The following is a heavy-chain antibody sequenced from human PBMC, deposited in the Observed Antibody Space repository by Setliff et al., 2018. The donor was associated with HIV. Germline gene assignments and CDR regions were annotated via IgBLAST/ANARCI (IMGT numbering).Heavy chain of an antibody. J-gene: IGHJ4*02. CDR2: TSHSGKT. Sequence: PSETLSLTCAVYGGPLSGHYWSWIRQPPGQGLEWIGETSHSGKTNYNPSLKSRVTISVDTSKNQFSLKLTSVTAADTAVYYCARGPRRRNYYDTSGYYSQNDYWGQGALVTVSS. D-gene: IGHD3-22*01. CDR3: ARGPRRRNYYDTSGYYSQNDY. CDR1: GGPLSGHY. V-gene: IGHV4-34*01.